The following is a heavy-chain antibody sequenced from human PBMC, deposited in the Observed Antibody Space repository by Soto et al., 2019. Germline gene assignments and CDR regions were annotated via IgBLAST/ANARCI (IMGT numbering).Heavy chain of an antibody. J-gene: IGHJ3*02. V-gene: IGHV4-59*08. CDR1: GGSISSYY. CDR3: ARHKTVADYDILTGYYIDAFDI. CDR2: IYYSGST. D-gene: IGHD3-9*01. Sequence: SETLSLTCTVSGGSISSYYWSWIRQPPGKGLEWIGYIYYSGSTNYNPSLKSRVTISVDTSKNQFSLKLSSVTAADTAVYYCARHKTVADYDILTGYYIDAFDIWGQGTMVTVSS.